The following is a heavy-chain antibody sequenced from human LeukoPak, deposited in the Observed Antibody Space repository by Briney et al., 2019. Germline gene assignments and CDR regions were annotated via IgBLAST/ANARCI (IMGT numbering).Heavy chain of an antibody. V-gene: IGHV3-30*02. J-gene: IGHJ6*03. CDR1: GFTFSSYG. D-gene: IGHD6-13*01. CDR3: AKDDSGSSWLYYYYMDV. CDR2: IRYDGSNK. Sequence: GRSLRLSCAASGFTFSSYGMHWVRQAPGKGLEWVAFIRYDGSNKYYADSVKGRFTISRDNSKNTLYLQMNSLRAEDTAVYYCAKDDSGSSWLYYYYMDVWGKGTTVTISS.